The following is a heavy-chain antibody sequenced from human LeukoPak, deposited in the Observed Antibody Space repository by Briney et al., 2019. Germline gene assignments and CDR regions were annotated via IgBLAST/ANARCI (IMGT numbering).Heavy chain of an antibody. CDR1: GYSFTSNW. CDR2: IDPSDSYT. J-gene: IGHJ6*04. V-gene: IGHV5-10-1*01. Sequence: GESLKISCKGSGYSFTSNWISWVRQMPGKGLEWMGRIDPSDSYTNYRPSFQGHVTISADKSIGTAYLQWSSLKASDTAMYYCARNGPYYYGMDVWGKGTTVTVSS. CDR3: ARNGPYYYGMDV. D-gene: IGHD2-8*01.